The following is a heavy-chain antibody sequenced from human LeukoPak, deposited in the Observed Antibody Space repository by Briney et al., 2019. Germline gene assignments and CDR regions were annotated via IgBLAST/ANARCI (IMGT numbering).Heavy chain of an antibody. CDR2: TIGSGATT. V-gene: IGHV3-23*01. Sequence: GGSLRLSCAASGFTFSDFAMSWVRQAPGKGLEWVSGTIGSGATTFYADSVKGRFTISRDNSKNTLFLQMNNLRAEDTATYYCAKKVGDTYASLYMVAWVKGTTVTVSS. D-gene: IGHD2-21*02. CDR3: AKKVGDTYASLYMVA. CDR1: GFTFSDFA. J-gene: IGHJ6*03.